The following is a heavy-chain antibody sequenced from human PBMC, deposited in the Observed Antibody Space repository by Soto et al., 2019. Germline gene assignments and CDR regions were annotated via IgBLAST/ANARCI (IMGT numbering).Heavy chain of an antibody. CDR2: INHSGST. CDR1: GGSFSGYY. V-gene: IGHV4-34*01. Sequence: SETLSLTCAVYGGSFSGYYWSWIRQPPGKGLEWIGEINHSGSTNYNPSLKSRVTISVDTSKNQFSLKLSSVTAADTAVYYGARGGKGGYYYMDGWGKGTTVTVSS. J-gene: IGHJ6*03. CDR3: ARGGKGGYYYMDG.